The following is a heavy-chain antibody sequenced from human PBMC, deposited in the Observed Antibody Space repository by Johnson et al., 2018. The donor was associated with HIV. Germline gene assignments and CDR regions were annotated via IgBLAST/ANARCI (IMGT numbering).Heavy chain of an antibody. CDR1: GFTVSSNY. CDR2: IYSGGST. V-gene: IGHV3-53*01. J-gene: IGHJ3*02. D-gene: IGHD2-2*03. CDR3: TRDAKLRPLDGPDDAFDI. Sequence: VQLVESGGGLIQPGGSLRLSCAASGFTVSSNYMSWVRQAPGKGLEWVSVIYSGGSTYYADSVKGRFTISRDNSKNTLYLQMNSLRAEDTAVYYCTRDAKLRPLDGPDDAFDIWGQGTMVTVSS.